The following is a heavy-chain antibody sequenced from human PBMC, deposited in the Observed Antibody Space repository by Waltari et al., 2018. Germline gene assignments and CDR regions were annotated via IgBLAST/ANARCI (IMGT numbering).Heavy chain of an antibody. CDR2: ISAYNGNT. D-gene: IGHD5-18*01. Sequence: QVQLVQSGAEVKKPGASVKVSCKASGYTFTRSGTSWVRKAPGQGLEWMGWISAYNGNTNYAQKLQGRVTMTTDTSTSTAYMELRSLRSDDTAVYYCAREWDTAMVSNWFDPWGQGTLVTVSS. CDR1: GYTFTRSG. CDR3: AREWDTAMVSNWFDP. J-gene: IGHJ5*02. V-gene: IGHV1-18*04.